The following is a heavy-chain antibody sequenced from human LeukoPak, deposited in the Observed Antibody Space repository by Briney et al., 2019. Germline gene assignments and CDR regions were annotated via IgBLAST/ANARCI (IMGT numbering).Heavy chain of an antibody. CDR3: ARADYDSSGYYPDY. CDR2: IYYSGST. J-gene: IGHJ4*02. CDR1: GGSISSGGYY. D-gene: IGHD3-22*01. Sequence: PSQTLSLTCTVSGGSISSGGYYWSWIRQHPGKGLEWIGYIYYSGSTYYNPSLKSRVTISVNTSKNQFSLKLSSVTAADTAVYYCARADYDSSGYYPDYWGQGTLVTVSS. V-gene: IGHV4-31*03.